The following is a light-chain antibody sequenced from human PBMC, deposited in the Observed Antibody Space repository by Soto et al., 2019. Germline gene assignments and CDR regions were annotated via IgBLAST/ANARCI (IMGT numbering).Light chain of an antibody. V-gene: IGKV1-5*01. J-gene: IGKJ4*01. CDR2: DAS. CDR1: QSVRSW. Sequence: DIQMTHSLSTLSASVGDRVTITCRASQSVRSWLAWYQQKPGRAPKFLIYDASSLESGVPSRFSGSGSGTEFTLTISNLQPDDFAPYYCQQYDNYPLTFGGGTKL. CDR3: QQYDNYPLT.